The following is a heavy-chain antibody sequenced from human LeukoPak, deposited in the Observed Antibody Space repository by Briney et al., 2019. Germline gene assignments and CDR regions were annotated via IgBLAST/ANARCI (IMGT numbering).Heavy chain of an antibody. V-gene: IGHV4-34*01. CDR2: INHSGST. J-gene: IGHJ4*02. Sequence: PSETLSLTCAVYGGSFSGYYWSWIRQPPGKGLEWIGEINHSGSTNYNPSLKSRVTISVDTSKNQFSLKLSSVTAADTAVYYCARGRMATMTEWGQGTLVTVSS. CDR3: ARGRMATMTE. CDR1: GGSFSGYY. D-gene: IGHD5-24*01.